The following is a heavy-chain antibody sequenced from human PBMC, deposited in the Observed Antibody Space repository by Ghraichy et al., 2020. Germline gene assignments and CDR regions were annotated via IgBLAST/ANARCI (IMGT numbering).Heavy chain of an antibody. CDR3: ARGRGSTSSWYVVSYYYYYGMDV. V-gene: IGHV3-7*01. CDR2: IKQDGSEK. J-gene: IGHJ6*02. CDR1: GFTFSSYW. D-gene: IGHD6-13*01. Sequence: GGSLRLSCAASGFTFSSYWMSWVRQAPGKGLEWVANIKQDGSEKYYVDSVKGRFTISRDNAKNSLYLQMNSLRAEDTAVYYCARGRGSTSSWYVVSYYYYYGMDVWGQGTTVTVSS.